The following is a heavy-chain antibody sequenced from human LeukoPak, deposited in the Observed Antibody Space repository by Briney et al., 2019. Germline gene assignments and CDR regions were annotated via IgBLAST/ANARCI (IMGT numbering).Heavy chain of an antibody. V-gene: IGHV3-21*01. CDR2: ISSSSSYI. CDR3: MRDSPRGYCICGSCYAWFDP. Sequence: GGSLRLSCAASGFTFSSYSMNWVRQAPGKGLEWVSSISSSSSYIYYADSVKGRFTISRDNAKNSLYLQMNSLRAEDTAVYYCMRDSPRGYCICGSCYAWFDPWGQGTLVAVSS. D-gene: IGHD2-15*01. CDR1: GFTFSSYS. J-gene: IGHJ5*02.